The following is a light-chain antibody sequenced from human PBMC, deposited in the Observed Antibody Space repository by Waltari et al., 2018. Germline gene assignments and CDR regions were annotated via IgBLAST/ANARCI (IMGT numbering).Light chain of an antibody. J-gene: IGLJ3*02. Sequence: NVVNWYQQLPGKAPTLLIYRSDQRPSWVPDRFAGSKSGTIASLAISGLQSADEGDYYCAAWDDSLHGHWVFGGGTKLTVL. CDR2: RSD. CDR1: NV. CDR3: AAWDDSLHGHWV. V-gene: IGLV1-44*01.